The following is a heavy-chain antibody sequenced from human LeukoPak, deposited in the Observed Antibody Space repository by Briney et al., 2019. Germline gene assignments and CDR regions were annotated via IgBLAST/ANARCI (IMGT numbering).Heavy chain of an antibody. V-gene: IGHV4-39*07. CDR2: IYYTGST. CDR1: GGSITSSTYY. Sequence: SETLSLACTVSGGSITSSTYYWGWIRQPPGKGLEWIGSIYYTGSTYYNPSLKSRVTISIDTSKNQFSLNLTSVTAADTAVYFCARDKIVRAAHDAFDIWGQGTMVTVSS. J-gene: IGHJ3*02. CDR3: ARDKIVRAAHDAFDI. D-gene: IGHD3-10*01.